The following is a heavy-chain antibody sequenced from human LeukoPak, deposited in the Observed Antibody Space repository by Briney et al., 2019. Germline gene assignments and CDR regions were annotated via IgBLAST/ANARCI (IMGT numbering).Heavy chain of an antibody. D-gene: IGHD2-2*01. CDR3: ARVAYRAYCSSTNCSRFHWDY. CDR1: GYTLTDYY. Sequence: ASVTVSCKASGYTLTDYYMHWVRQAPGQGLEWMGWISAYNGNTNYAQKLQGRVTMTTDTSTSTAYMELRSLRSDDTAMYYCARVAYRAYCSSTNCSRFHWDYWGQGTLVTVSS. J-gene: IGHJ4*02. V-gene: IGHV1-18*04. CDR2: ISAYNGNT.